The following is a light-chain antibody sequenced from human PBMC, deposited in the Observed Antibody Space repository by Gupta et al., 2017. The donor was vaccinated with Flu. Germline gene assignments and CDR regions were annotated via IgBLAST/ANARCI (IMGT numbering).Light chain of an antibody. V-gene: IGLV2-14*01. CDR1: SSDIGAYNF. Sequence: QSALTPPASVSGSPGQSITISCTGTSSDIGAYNFVSWYQQYPGKAPKLMIYEVSMRPAGVSNRFSGSKSGKTASLTISGRQAEDEADYYCSSYTTSSTRVFGGGTKVTVL. J-gene: IGLJ3*02. CDR2: EVS. CDR3: SSYTTSSTRV.